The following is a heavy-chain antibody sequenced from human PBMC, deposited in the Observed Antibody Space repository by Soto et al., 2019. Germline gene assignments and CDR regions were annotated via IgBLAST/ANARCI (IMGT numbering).Heavy chain of an antibody. CDR3: ARGITIYKRTTNSNWFDP. D-gene: IGHD3-3*01. Sequence: KTSETLSLTCAVYGGSFSGYYWSWIRQPPGKGLEWIGEINHSGSTNYNPSLKSRVTISVDTSKNQFSLKLSSVTAADTAVYYCARGITIYKRTTNSNWFDPWGQGTLITVS. V-gene: IGHV4-34*01. J-gene: IGHJ5*02. CDR1: GGSFSGYY. CDR2: INHSGST.